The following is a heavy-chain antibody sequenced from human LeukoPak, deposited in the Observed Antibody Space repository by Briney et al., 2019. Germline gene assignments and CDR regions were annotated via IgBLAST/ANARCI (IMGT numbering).Heavy chain of an antibody. CDR1: GFTFSNAW. V-gene: IGHV3-15*01. CDR3: TTDMTPGAFDI. CDR2: IKGKTDGGTT. J-gene: IGHJ3*02. Sequence: GGSLRLSCAASGFTFSNAWMSWVRQAPGKGLEWVGRIKGKTDGGTTDYAAPVKGRFTISRDDSKNTLYLQMNSLKTEDTAVYYCTTDMTPGAFDIWGQGTMVTVSS.